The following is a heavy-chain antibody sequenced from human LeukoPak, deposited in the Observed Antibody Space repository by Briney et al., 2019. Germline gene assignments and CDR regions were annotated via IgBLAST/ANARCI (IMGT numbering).Heavy chain of an antibody. J-gene: IGHJ4*02. D-gene: IGHD4-17*01. CDR2: IIPIFGTA. V-gene: IGHV1-69*05. CDR1: GGTFGSYA. CDR3: ARDRKDYGDPFDY. Sequence: SVKVSCKASGGTFGSYAISWVRQAPGQGLEWMGRIIPIFGTANYALKFQGRVTITTDESTSTAYMELSSLRSEDTAVYYCARDRKDYGDPFDYWGQGTLVTVSS.